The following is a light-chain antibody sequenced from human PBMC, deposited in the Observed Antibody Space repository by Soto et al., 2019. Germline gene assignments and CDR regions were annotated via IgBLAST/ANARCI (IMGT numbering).Light chain of an antibody. CDR3: QEYDNWPPEGT. CDR1: QSVSSN. J-gene: IGKJ1*01. V-gene: IGKV3-15*01. CDR2: GAS. Sequence: EIVMTQSPATLSVSPGERATLSCRASQSVSSNLAWYQQKPGQAPRLLIYGASTRATGIPARFSGSGSGTEFTLSINSLQAEDVAVYYCQEYDNWPPEGTFGQGTKVDIK.